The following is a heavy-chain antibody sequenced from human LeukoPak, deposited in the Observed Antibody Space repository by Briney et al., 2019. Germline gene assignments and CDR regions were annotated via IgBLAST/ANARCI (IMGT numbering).Heavy chain of an antibody. J-gene: IGHJ4*02. CDR2: INPNSGGT. V-gene: IGHV1-2*02. Sequence: ASVKVSCKAPGYTFTGYYMHWVRQAPGQGLEWMGWINPNSGGTNYAQKFQGRVTMTRDTSISTAYMELSRLRSDDTAVYYCARVDYGGNSVYYWGQGTLVTASS. CDR1: GYTFTGYY. D-gene: IGHD4-23*01. CDR3: ARVDYGGNSVYY.